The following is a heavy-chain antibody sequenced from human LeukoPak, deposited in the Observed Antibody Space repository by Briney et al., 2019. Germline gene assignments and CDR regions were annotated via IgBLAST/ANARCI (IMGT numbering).Heavy chain of an antibody. D-gene: IGHD2-2*01. V-gene: IGHV3-30-3*01. J-gene: IGHJ4*02. CDR3: ARGGAYCSSTSCYLSPAAGQLGY. CDR2: ISYDGSNK. CDR1: GFTFSSYA. Sequence: PGRSLRLSCAASGFTFSSYAMHWVRQAPGKGLEWVAVISYDGSNKYYADPVRGRFTISRDNSKNTLYLQMSSLRAEDTAVYYCARGGAYCSSTSCYLSPAAGQLGYWGQGTLVTVSS.